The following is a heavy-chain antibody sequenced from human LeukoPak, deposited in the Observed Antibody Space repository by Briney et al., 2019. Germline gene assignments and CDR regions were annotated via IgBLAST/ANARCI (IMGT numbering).Heavy chain of an antibody. J-gene: IGHJ4*02. CDR1: GGSISSSSYY. CDR3: ARLSYSSGWYELGYYFDY. CDR2: IYYSGST. D-gene: IGHD6-19*01. Sequence: SETLSLTCTVSGGSISSSSYYWGWIRQPPGKGLEWIGSIYYSGSTYYNPSLKSRVTISVDTSKNQFSLKLSSVTAADTAVYYCARLSYSSGWYELGYYFDYWGQGTLVTVSS. V-gene: IGHV4-39*01.